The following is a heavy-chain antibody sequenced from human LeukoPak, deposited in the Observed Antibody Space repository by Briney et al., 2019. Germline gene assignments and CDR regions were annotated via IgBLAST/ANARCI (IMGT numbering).Heavy chain of an antibody. J-gene: IGHJ6*03. CDR1: GGSISNFF. CDR3: ARFPGSAEYRHYYYMDV. Sequence: SETLSLTCTVSGGSISNFFWSWIRQPPGKGLECIGYVYYSDSTNYNPSLKSRVTVSVDTSKNQFSLKLTSVTAADTAVYYCARFPGSAEYRHYYYMDVWGKGTTVTVSS. V-gene: IGHV4-59*01. CDR2: VYYSDST. D-gene: IGHD2-15*01.